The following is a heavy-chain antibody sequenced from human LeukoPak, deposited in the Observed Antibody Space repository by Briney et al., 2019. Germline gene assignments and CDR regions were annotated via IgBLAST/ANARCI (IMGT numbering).Heavy chain of an antibody. J-gene: IGHJ3*02. Sequence: GGSLRLSCAASGFTFSSYGMHWVRQAPGMGLEWVAFIRYDGSNKYYADSVKGRFTISRDNSKNTLYLQMSSLRAEDTAVYYCAKGSSLWFGPVGSDAFDIWGQGTMVTVSS. CDR2: IRYDGSNK. V-gene: IGHV3-30*02. CDR1: GFTFSSYG. CDR3: AKGSSLWFGPVGSDAFDI. D-gene: IGHD3-10*01.